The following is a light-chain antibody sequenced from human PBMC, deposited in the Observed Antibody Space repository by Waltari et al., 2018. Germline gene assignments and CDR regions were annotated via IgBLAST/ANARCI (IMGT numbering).Light chain of an antibody. CDR1: QSVSRY. J-gene: IGKJ1*01. Sequence: EIVLTQSPGTLSLSPGERATLPCTASQSVSRYLAWYQQKPGQAPSVLIYAASTRATGIPARFSGSGSGADFSLTISSLEPEDFAVDFCQHDVRCPATFGQGTKVEI. V-gene: IGKV3-11*01. CDR3: QHDVRCPAT. CDR2: AAS.